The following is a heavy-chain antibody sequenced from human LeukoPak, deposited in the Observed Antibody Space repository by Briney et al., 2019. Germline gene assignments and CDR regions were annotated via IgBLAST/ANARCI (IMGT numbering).Heavy chain of an antibody. V-gene: IGHV1-69*05. CDR2: IIPIFGTA. Sequence: GSSVKVSCKASGGTFSSYAISWVRQAPGQGLEWMGGIIPIFGTANYAQKFQGGVTITTDESTSTAYMELSSLRSEDTAVYYCARDLYCSGGSCIAFDIWGQGTMVTVSS. J-gene: IGHJ3*02. CDR3: ARDLYCSGGSCIAFDI. D-gene: IGHD2-15*01. CDR1: GGTFSSYA.